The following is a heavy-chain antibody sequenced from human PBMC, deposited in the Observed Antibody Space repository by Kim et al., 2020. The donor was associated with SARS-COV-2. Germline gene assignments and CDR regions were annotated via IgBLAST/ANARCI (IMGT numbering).Heavy chain of an antibody. V-gene: IGHV3-30*04. CDR1: GFTFSSYA. Sequence: GGSLRLSCAASGFTFSSYAMHWVRQAPGKGLEWVAVISYDGSNKYYADSVKGRFTISRDNSKNTLYLQMNSLRAEDTAVYYCARDLSPMWYDYVWGSYRGPYYYGMDVWGQGTTVTVSS. CDR3: ARDLSPMWYDYVWGSYRGPYYYGMDV. D-gene: IGHD3-16*02. J-gene: IGHJ6*02. CDR2: ISYDGSNK.